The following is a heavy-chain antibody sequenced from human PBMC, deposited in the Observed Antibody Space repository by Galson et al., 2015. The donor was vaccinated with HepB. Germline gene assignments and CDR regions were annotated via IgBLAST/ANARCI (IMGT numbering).Heavy chain of an antibody. CDR2: INSDGSST. CDR1: GFTFSSYW. D-gene: IGHD5-12*01. V-gene: IGHV3-74*01. CDR3: ARGGARSGYANY. Sequence: LRLSCAASGFTFSSYWMHWVRQAPGKVLVWVSRINSDGSSTSYADSVKGRFTISRDNAKNTLYLHMNSLRAEDTAVYYCARGGARSGYANYWGQGTLVTVSS. J-gene: IGHJ4*02.